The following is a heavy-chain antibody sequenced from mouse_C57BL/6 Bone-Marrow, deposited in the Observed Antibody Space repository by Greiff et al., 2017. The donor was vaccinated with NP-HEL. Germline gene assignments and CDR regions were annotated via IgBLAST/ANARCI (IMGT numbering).Heavy chain of an antibody. V-gene: IGHV1-64*01. CDR2: IHPNSGST. D-gene: IGHD1-1*01. Sequence: QVQLQQPGAELVKPGASVKLSCKASGYTFTSYWMHWVKQRPGQGLEWIGMIHPNSGSTNYNEKFKSKATLTVDKSSSTAYMQLSSLTSEDSAVYYCARYSGSNYWYFDVWGTGTTVTVSS. J-gene: IGHJ1*03. CDR1: GYTFTSYW. CDR3: ARYSGSNYWYFDV.